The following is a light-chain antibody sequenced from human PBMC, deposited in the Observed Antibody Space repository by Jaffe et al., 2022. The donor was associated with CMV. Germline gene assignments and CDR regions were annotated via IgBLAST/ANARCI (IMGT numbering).Light chain of an antibody. V-gene: IGLV2-23*02. CDR2: EVN. J-gene: IGLJ1*01. Sequence: QSALTQPASVAGSPGQSITISCTGTSRDVGSDNVVSWYQQHPGKAPKVMIYEVNKRPSGVSDRFSGSKSGNTASLTISGLQAEDEADYYCCSYAESTTSYVFGTGTKVTVL. CDR1: SRDVGSDNV. CDR3: CSYAESTTSYV.